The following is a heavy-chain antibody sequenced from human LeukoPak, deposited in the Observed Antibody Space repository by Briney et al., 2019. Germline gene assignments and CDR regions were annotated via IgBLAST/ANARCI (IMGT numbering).Heavy chain of an antibody. CDR1: GGSISSYY. D-gene: IGHD3-3*01. V-gene: IGHV4-4*07. Sequence: SETLSLTCTASGGSISSYYWSWIRQPAGKGLEWIGRIYSSGSTNYNPSLKSRVTMSVDTSKNQFSLKLSSVTAADTAVYYCARGGFLEWLKGFDPWGQVTLVTVSS. J-gene: IGHJ5*02. CDR2: IYSSGST. CDR3: ARGGFLEWLKGFDP.